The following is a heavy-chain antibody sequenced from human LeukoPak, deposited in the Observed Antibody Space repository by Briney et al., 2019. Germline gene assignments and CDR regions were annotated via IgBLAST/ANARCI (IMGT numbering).Heavy chain of an antibody. CDR2: INHSGST. Sequence: KASETLSLTCAVHGGSFSGYYWSWIRQPPGKGLEWIGEINHSGSTNYNPSLKSRVTISVDTSKNQFSLKLSSVTAADTAVYYCARGRFSSGWYDYWGQGTLVTVSS. J-gene: IGHJ4*02. D-gene: IGHD6-19*01. CDR1: GGSFSGYY. CDR3: ARGRFSSGWYDY. V-gene: IGHV4-34*01.